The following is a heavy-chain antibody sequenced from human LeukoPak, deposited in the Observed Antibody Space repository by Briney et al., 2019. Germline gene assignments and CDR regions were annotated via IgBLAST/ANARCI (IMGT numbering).Heavy chain of an antibody. D-gene: IGHD4-17*01. Sequence: GGSLRLSCAASGFTFSSYSMNWVRQAPGKGLEWVSYISSSSSTIYYADSVKGRFTISRDNAKNSLYLQMDSLRAEDTAVYYCARDRLHYGEYEKTFDYWGQGTLVTVSS. CDR3: ARDRLHYGEYEKTFDY. V-gene: IGHV3-48*01. CDR2: ISSSSSTI. J-gene: IGHJ4*02. CDR1: GFTFSSYS.